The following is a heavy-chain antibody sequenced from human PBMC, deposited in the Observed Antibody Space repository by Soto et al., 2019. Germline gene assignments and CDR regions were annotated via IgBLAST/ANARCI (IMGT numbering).Heavy chain of an antibody. CDR3: ARTNSGSYFERDY. J-gene: IGHJ4*02. V-gene: IGHV3-7*01. D-gene: IGHD1-26*01. CDR1: VLTFSNYL. CDR2: IKEDGSER. Sequence: GPLRLAGAASVLTFSNYLMTWVRQAPGKGLEWVANIKEDGSERHYVDSVKGRFTISRDNAKNSLYLQMNSLRAEDTAVYYCARTNSGSYFERDYWGQGTLVTVSS.